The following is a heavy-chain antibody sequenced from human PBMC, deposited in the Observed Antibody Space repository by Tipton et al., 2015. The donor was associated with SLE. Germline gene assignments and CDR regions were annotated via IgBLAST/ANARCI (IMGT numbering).Heavy chain of an antibody. J-gene: IGHJ5*01. CDR2: LYYSGTT. CDR3: ARGDDILTDNWFNS. V-gene: IGHV4-39*07. D-gene: IGHD3-9*01. CDR1: GGSVSSGAFY. Sequence: TLSLTCIVSGGSVSSGAFYWGWIRQPPGRGLEWIGSLYYSGTTYYNTSLKSRVTISVDTSKNQFSLNLSSVTAADTAVYYCARGDDILTDNWFNSWGQGTLVTVSS.